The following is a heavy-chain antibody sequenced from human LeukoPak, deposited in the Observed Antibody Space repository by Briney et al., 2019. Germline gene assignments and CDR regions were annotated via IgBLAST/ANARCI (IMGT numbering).Heavy chain of an antibody. J-gene: IGHJ4*02. Sequence: QSGGSLRLSCAASGFTFSSYWMHWVRQAPGKGLVWVSRINSGGTTTTYADSVKGRFTISRDNAKNTLYLQMNSLGAEDTAVYYCTRGGVDYWGQGTLVTVSS. CDR2: INSGGTTT. V-gene: IGHV3-74*01. CDR3: TRGGVDY. CDR1: GFTFSSYW.